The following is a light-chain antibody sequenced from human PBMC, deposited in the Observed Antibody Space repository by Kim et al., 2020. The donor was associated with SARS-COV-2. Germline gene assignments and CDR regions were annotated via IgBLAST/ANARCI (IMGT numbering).Light chain of an antibody. V-gene: IGKV1-5*03. CDR3: QQYKTYPWT. CDR1: QNINSW. CDR2: KAS. Sequence: DIQMTQSPSTLSAAVGDRVTITCRASQNINSWLAWYQQKPGKAPKLLIYKASSLESGVPSRFSGSGSGTEFTLTISSLQPDDFATYNCQQYKTYPWTFGQGTKVEVK. J-gene: IGKJ1*01.